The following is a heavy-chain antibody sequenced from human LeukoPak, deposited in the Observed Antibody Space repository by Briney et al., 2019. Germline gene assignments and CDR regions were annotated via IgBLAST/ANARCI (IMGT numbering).Heavy chain of an antibody. D-gene: IGHD3-9*01. J-gene: IGHJ5*02. CDR1: GYTFSDYY. CDR3: ARGSTSGYRDWLDP. Sequence: ASVKVSCKTSGYTFSDYYIHWVRQAPGQGLEWMGWIYPKSGGTNSAQNFQGRVTMTRDTSNSTAYMELSRLRCDDTAVYYCARGSTSGYRDWLDPWGQGTLVTVSS. V-gene: IGHV1-2*02. CDR2: IYPKSGGT.